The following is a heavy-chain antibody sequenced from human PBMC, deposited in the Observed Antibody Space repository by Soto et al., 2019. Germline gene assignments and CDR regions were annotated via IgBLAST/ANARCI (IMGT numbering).Heavy chain of an antibody. V-gene: IGHV4-59*01. J-gene: IGHJ4*02. CDR1: GGSISSYY. Sequence: ASETLSLTCTVSGGSISSYYWSWIRQPPGKGLEWIGYIYYSGSTNYNPSLKSRVTISVDTSKNQFSLKLSSVTAADTAVYYCDRGTDAGDFDYWGQGTLVTVSS. CDR3: DRGTDAGDFDY. CDR2: IYYSGST. D-gene: IGHD3-10*01.